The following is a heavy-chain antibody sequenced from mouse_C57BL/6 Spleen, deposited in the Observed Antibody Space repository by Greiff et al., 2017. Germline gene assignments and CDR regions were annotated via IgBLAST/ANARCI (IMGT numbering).Heavy chain of an antibody. Sequence: QVHVKQSGAELVKPGASVKISCKASGYTFTDYYINWVKQRPGQGLEWIGKIGPGSGSTYYNEKFKGQATLTADKTSSTAYMQLSSLTSEDSAVSFYAGGSYCGSSTAWFAYWGQGTLVTVSA. CDR1: GYTFTDYY. D-gene: IGHD1-1*01. V-gene: IGHV1-77*01. CDR3: AGGSYCGSSTAWFAY. J-gene: IGHJ3*01. CDR2: IGPGSGST.